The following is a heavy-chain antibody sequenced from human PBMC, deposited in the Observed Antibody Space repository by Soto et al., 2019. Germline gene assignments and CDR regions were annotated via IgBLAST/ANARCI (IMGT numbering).Heavy chain of an antibody. V-gene: IGHV5-10-1*01. Sequence: LGESLKISCTGFGYTFTTFWISWVRQMPGKGLEWMGRIDPRDSYVNYSPSFQGHVTISLDKSTSTAYLQWGSLKASDTAMYYCARLFCSTTTCDSWFDPWGQGTLVTVSS. D-gene: IGHD2-2*01. CDR2: IDPRDSYV. J-gene: IGHJ5*02. CDR3: ARLFCSTTTCDSWFDP. CDR1: GYTFTTFW.